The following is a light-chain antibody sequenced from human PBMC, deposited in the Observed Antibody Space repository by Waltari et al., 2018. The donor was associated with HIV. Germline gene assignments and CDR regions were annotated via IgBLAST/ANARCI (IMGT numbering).Light chain of an antibody. CDR1: SSNIGSNY. CDR2: RNN. CDR3: AAWDDSLSGLV. V-gene: IGLV1-47*01. J-gene: IGLJ3*02. Sequence: QSVLTQPPSASGTPGQRVTISCSGISSNIGSNYVFWYQQPPGTAPKLLIYRNNQRPSGVPDRLSGSKSGTSASLAISGLRSEDEADYYCAAWDDSLSGLVFGGGTKLTVL.